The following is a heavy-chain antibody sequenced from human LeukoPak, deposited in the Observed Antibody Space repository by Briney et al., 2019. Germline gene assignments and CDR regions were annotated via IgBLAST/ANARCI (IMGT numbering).Heavy chain of an antibody. CDR2: IIPILGIA. Sequence: SVKVSCKASGGTFSSYAISWVRQAPGQGLEWMGRIIPILGIANYAQKFQGRVTIAADKSTSTAYMELSSLRSEDTAVYYCAREDVGEMATIYWGQGTLVTVSS. V-gene: IGHV1-69*04. CDR1: GGTFSSYA. J-gene: IGHJ4*02. D-gene: IGHD5-24*01. CDR3: AREDVGEMATIY.